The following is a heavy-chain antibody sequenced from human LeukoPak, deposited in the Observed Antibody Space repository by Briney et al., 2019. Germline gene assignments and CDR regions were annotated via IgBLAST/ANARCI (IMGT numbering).Heavy chain of an antibody. Sequence: PSETLSLTCTVSGGSISSGGYYWSWIRQHPGKGLEWIGYIYYSGSTYYNPSLKSRVTISVDTSKNQFSLKLSSVTAADTAVYYCAKAPHIVVVPVATNCFDPWGQGTLVTVPS. CDR1: GGSISSGGYY. J-gene: IGHJ5*02. CDR3: AKAPHIVVVPVATNCFDP. D-gene: IGHD2-2*01. V-gene: IGHV4-31*03. CDR2: IYYSGST.